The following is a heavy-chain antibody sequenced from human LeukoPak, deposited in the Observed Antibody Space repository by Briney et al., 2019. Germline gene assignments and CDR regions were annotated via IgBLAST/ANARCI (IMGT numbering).Heavy chain of an antibody. Sequence: PSETLSLTCTVSGGSISSYYWSWIRQPPGKGLEWIGYIYYSGSTNYNPSLKSRVTISVDTSKNQFSLKLSSVTAADTAVYYCARAARETRSSDSSGYYLVIDYWGQGTLVTVSS. V-gene: IGHV4-59*01. D-gene: IGHD3-22*01. CDR2: IYYSGST. CDR1: GGSISSYY. J-gene: IGHJ4*02. CDR3: ARAARETRSSDSSGYYLVIDY.